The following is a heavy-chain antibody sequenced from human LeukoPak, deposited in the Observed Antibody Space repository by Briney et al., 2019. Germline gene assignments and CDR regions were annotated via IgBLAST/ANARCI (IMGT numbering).Heavy chain of an antibody. V-gene: IGHV3-74*03. CDR3: ARDQRVTGRPDIDY. Sequence: PGGPLRLSCAASGFTFRNHWMLWVRQTPGKGLVWVSRISSDGSSTTYADSVKGRFTISRDNAKNTLYLQMNNLSAEDTAMYYCARDQRVTGRPDIDYWGQGTLVIVSS. CDR2: ISSDGSST. J-gene: IGHJ4*02. D-gene: IGHD6-6*01. CDR1: GFTFRNHW.